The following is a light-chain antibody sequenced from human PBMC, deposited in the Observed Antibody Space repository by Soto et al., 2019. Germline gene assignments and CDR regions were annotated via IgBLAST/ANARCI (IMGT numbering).Light chain of an antibody. CDR3: LQYNGYYRT. CDR2: DAS. J-gene: IGKJ1*01. Sequence: DIQMTQSPSTLSASVGDTVTITCRASQTISGWLAWYQQRPGKAPILLIFDASTLESGVPSRFSGSGSGTTFTLTISSLQSDDFATYYCLQYNGYYRTFGQGTKVDI. V-gene: IGKV1-5*01. CDR1: QTISGW.